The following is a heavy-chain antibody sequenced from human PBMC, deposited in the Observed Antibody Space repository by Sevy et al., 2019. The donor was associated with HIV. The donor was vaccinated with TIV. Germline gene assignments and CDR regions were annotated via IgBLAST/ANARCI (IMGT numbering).Heavy chain of an antibody. CDR1: GFTFSSYG. D-gene: IGHD3-22*01. Sequence: GGSLRLSCAASGFTFSSYGMHWVRQAPGKGLEWVAVISYDGSNKYYADSVKGRFTISRDNSKNTLYLQMNSLRAEDTAVYYCAKDLHTAYYYDSSGYLFTPPRFDPWGQRTVVTVSS. J-gene: IGHJ5*02. CDR3: AKDLHTAYYYDSSGYLFTPPRFDP. CDR2: ISYDGSNK. V-gene: IGHV3-30*18.